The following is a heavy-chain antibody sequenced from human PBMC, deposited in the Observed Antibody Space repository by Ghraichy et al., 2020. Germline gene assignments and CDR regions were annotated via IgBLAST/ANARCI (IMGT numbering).Heavy chain of an antibody. D-gene: IGHD1-7*01. J-gene: IGHJ4*02. Sequence: GGSLRLSCVASGFTFSTYSMHWVRQAPGKGLEWVAAISYDGSKKFYADSVEGRFTISRDDSESTLYLQMNSLRAEDTAVYYCARDWNFIPEGGDYCGQGTLVTVSS. CDR2: ISYDGSKK. CDR1: GFTFSTYS. V-gene: IGHV3-30*04. CDR3: ARDWNFIPEGGDY.